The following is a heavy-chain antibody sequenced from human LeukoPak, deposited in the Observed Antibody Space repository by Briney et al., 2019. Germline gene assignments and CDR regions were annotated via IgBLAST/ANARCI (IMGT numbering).Heavy chain of an antibody. V-gene: IGHV1-3*01. Sequence: AASVKVSCKAPGYTFTSYAMHWVRQAPGQRLEWMGWINAGNGNTKYSQKFQGRVTITRDTSASTAYMELSSLRSEDTAVYYCARDRPGSGWYDISIDYWGQGTLVTVSS. D-gene: IGHD6-19*01. CDR2: INAGNGNT. J-gene: IGHJ4*02. CDR1: GYTFTSYA. CDR3: ARDRPGSGWYDISIDY.